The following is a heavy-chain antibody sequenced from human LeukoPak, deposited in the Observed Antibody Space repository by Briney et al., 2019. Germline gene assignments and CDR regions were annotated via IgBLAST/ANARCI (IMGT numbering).Heavy chain of an antibody. CDR3: ARGSFYYGSGTYYSYNKFDY. Sequence: GGSLRLSCAASGFTFSSYGMTWVRQAPGKGLEWVSDISGSGIRRDYEDSVKGRFTIPRDNSKNTLFLQMNSLRAEDTAVYYCARGSFYYGSGTYYSYNKFDYWGQGTLVTVSS. D-gene: IGHD3-10*01. CDR2: ISGSGIRR. V-gene: IGHV3-23*01. J-gene: IGHJ4*02. CDR1: GFTFSSYG.